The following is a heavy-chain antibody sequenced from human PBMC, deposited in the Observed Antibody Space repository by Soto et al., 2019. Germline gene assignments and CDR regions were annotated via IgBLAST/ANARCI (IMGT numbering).Heavy chain of an antibody. Sequence: EVQLVESGGGLVKPGGSLRLSCAASGFTFSSYSMNWVRQAPGKELEWVSSISSSSSYIYYADSVKGRFTISRDNAKNSLYLQMNSLRAEDTAVYYCARDFVVVPAAMWYGIAFDIWGQGTMVTVSS. V-gene: IGHV3-21*01. CDR1: GFTFSSYS. J-gene: IGHJ3*02. CDR3: ARDFVVVPAAMWYGIAFDI. D-gene: IGHD2-2*01. CDR2: ISSSSSYI.